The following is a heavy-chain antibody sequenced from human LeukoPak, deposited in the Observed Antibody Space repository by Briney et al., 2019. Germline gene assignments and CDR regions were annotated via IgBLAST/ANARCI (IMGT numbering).Heavy chain of an antibody. Sequence: PGGSLRLSCAASGYTFSSYEINWVRQAPGQGLEWVSRISSSGSFIYSADSVEGRFTISRDNATNSVLLQMNSLRVENTAVYICAREGGGGYFVHWGEGSPLTVSS. D-gene: IGHD2-15*01. J-gene: IGHJ4*02. V-gene: IGHV3-48*03. CDR1: GYTFSSYE. CDR2: ISSSGSFI. CDR3: AREGGGGYFVH.